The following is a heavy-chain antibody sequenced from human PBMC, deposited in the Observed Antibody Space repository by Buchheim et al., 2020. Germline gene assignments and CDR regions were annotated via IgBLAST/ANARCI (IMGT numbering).Heavy chain of an antibody. J-gene: IGHJ5*02. CDR1: GFTFSNAW. D-gene: IGHD5-12*01. V-gene: IGHV3-15*01. CDR3: TTDPDHYLYSGYDLTHEVDWFDP. CDR2: IKSKTDGGTT. Sequence: EVQLVESGGGLVKPGGSLRLSCAASGFTFSNAWMSWVRQAPGKGLEWVGRIKSKTDGGTTDYAAPVKGRFTISRDDSKNTLYLQMNSLKTEDTAVYYCTTDPDHYLYSGYDLTHEVDWFDPWGQGTL.